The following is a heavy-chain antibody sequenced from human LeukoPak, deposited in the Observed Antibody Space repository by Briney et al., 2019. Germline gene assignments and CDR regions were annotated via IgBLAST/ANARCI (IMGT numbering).Heavy chain of an antibody. J-gene: IGHJ5*02. V-gene: IGHV1-46*01. Sequence: VASVKVSCKASGYTFTSYYMHWVRQAPGQGLEWMGIINPSGGSTSYAQKFQGRVTMTRDTSTSTVYMELSSQRSEDTAVYYCARGSPSLYSSSWYGCWFDPWGQGTLVTVSS. D-gene: IGHD6-13*01. CDR3: ARGSPSLYSSSWYGCWFDP. CDR1: GYTFTSYY. CDR2: INPSGGST.